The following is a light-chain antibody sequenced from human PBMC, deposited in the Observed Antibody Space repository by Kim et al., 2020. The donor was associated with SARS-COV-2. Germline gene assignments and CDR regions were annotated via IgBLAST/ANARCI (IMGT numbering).Light chain of an antibody. J-gene: IGLJ1*01. CDR2: DVS. V-gene: IGLV2-14*03. CDR1: TSDVGTYNY. Sequence: QSALTQPASVSGSPGQSITISCAGTTSDVGTYNYVSWYQQHPGKAPKLMIYDVSNRPSGVSDRFSGSKSGNTASLTISGLLPEDEADHYCSAYTSSSTYIFGTATTVTVL. CDR3: SAYTSSSTYI.